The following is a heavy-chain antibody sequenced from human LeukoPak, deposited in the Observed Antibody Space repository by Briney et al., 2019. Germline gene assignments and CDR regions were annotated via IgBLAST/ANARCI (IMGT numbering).Heavy chain of an antibody. J-gene: IGHJ4*02. CDR3: ARHAKSLLWFGELSV. V-gene: IGHV4-30-2*03. CDR1: GGSISSGGYS. Sequence: PSETLSLTCAVSGGSISSGGYSWSWIRQPPGRGLEWIGSIYYSGSTYYNPSLKSRVTISVDTSKNPFSLKLSSVTAADTAVYYCARHAKSLLWFGELSVWGRGTLVTVSS. CDR2: IYYSGST. D-gene: IGHD3-10*01.